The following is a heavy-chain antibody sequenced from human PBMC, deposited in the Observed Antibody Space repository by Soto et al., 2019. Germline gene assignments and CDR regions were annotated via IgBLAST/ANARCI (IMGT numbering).Heavy chain of an antibody. CDR1: GFIFSTYD. V-gene: IGHV3-30*03. J-gene: IGHJ4*02. Sequence: QVQVVESGGGVVQPGGSLRLSCAASGFIFSTYDMHWVRQAPGKGLEWVGVISYDGTNKFYADSVKGRFTISRDNSRDTLYLQMDSLRAEDTALYFCTSAKDFVSFDCWGQGALVIVSS. CDR3: TSAKDFVSFDC. CDR2: ISYDGTNK.